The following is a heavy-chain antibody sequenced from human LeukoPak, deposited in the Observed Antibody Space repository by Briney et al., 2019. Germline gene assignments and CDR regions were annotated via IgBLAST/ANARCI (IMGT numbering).Heavy chain of an antibody. V-gene: IGHV3-30*02. J-gene: IGHJ5*02. D-gene: IGHD1-26*01. CDR1: GFTFSNYG. CDR2: IRYDEVNK. CDR3: AKSGSGSINWFDP. Sequence: QPGGSLRLSCAASGFTFSNYGMHWVRQAPGKGLEWVAFIRYDEVNKYYPDSVKGRFTISRDNSKNTTYLQMNSLRVDDTAVYYCAKSGSGSINWFDPWGQGTLVTVSS.